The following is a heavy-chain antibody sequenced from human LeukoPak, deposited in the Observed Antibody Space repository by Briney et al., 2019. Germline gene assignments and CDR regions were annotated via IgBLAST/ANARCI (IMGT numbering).Heavy chain of an antibody. CDR2: INHSGST. Sequence: KPSETLSLICAVYGGSFSGYYWSWIRQPPGKGLEWIGEINHSGSTNYNPSLKSRVTISLDTSKNQFSLKLSSVTAADTAVYYCARITVTEPHYFDYWGQGTLVTVSS. V-gene: IGHV4-34*01. D-gene: IGHD4-11*01. CDR1: GGSFSGYY. J-gene: IGHJ4*02. CDR3: ARITVTEPHYFDY.